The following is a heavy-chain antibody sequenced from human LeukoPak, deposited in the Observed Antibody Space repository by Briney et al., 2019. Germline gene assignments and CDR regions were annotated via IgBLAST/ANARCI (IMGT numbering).Heavy chain of an antibody. Sequence: PGGSLRLSCAASGFTFSSYTMSWIRQAPGKGLEWVSPISDSGAGTYYADSVKGRFTISRDNSKNTLYLQMNSLRVEDSAVYYCAKGGRGFSYGSLDYWGQGTLVTVSS. CDR1: GFTFSSYT. J-gene: IGHJ4*02. V-gene: IGHV3-23*01. CDR2: ISDSGAGT. D-gene: IGHD5-18*01. CDR3: AKGGRGFSYGSLDY.